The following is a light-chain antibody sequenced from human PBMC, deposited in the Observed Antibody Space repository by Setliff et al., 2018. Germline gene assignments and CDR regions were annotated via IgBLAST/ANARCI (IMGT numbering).Light chain of an antibody. CDR2: DDS. CDR1: NIGSKS. J-gene: IGLJ1*01. V-gene: IGLV3-21*03. CDR3: QVWESSSDYRGV. Sequence: SYALTQPPSVSVAPGKTATITCGGSNIGSKSVHWYQQKPGQAPVLVVYDDSDRPSGIPERFSGFNSGNTATLTISRVEAGDEADYYCQVWESSSDYRGVFGTGTKVTVL.